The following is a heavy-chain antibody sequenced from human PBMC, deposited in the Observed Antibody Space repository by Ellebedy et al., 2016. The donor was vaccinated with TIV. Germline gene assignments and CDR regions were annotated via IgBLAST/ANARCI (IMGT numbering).Heavy chain of an antibody. Sequence: MPSETLSLTCTVSGGSISTYYWSWIRQPPGQGLEWIDYIYYSGYTEYNPSLKSRVTISLDTSKDQFSLRLSSVTAADTAVYYCARGPLRYFDWVYYYHGMDVWGQGTTVTVSS. D-gene: IGHD3-9*01. J-gene: IGHJ6*02. CDR1: GGSISTYY. CDR3: ARGPLRYFDWVYYYHGMDV. V-gene: IGHV4-59*08. CDR2: IYYSGYT.